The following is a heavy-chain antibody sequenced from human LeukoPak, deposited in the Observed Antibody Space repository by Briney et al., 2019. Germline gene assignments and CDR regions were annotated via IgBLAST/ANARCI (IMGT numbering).Heavy chain of an antibody. CDR3: AKDFRIGYSAHFDY. CDR1: GFTFGNYG. Sequence: GGSLRLSCAVSGFTFGNYGMHWVRQAPGKGLEWEALISYDGSSEYYAGSVKGRFTISRDNSKNTLYLQMDSLRGEDTAVYYCAKDFRIGYSAHFDYWGQGALVTVSS. J-gene: IGHJ4*02. V-gene: IGHV3-30*18. D-gene: IGHD2-21*01. CDR2: ISYDGSSE.